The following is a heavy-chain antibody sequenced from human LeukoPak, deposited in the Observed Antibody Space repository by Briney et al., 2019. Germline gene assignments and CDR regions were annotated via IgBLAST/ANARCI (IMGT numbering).Heavy chain of an antibody. D-gene: IGHD5-24*01. V-gene: IGHV1-8*01. CDR2: MNPNSGNT. Sequence: ASVKVSCKASGYTFTSYDIKWVRQATGQGLEWMRWMNPNSGNTGYAQKFQGRVTMTRNTSKSTAYMEPSSLRSEDTAVYYCARQDGYNYPFDYWGQGTLVTVSS. CDR1: GYTFTSYD. J-gene: IGHJ4*02. CDR3: ARQDGYNYPFDY.